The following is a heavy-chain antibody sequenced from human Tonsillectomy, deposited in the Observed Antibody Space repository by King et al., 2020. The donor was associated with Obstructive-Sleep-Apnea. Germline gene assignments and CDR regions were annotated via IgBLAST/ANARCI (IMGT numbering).Heavy chain of an antibody. CDR1: GFTFSRYS. V-gene: IGHV3-21*01. CDR3: ASPTPTPTDYSYYGMDV. J-gene: IGHJ6*02. CDR2: ISSGGTYI. Sequence: DVQLVESGGGLVKPGGSLRLSCAASGFTFSRYSMNWVRQAPGKGLEWVSSISSGGTYIYYADSVKGRFTISRDNAKNSLYLQMDSLRAEDTAVYYCASPTPTPTDYSYYGMDVWGQGTTVTVSS.